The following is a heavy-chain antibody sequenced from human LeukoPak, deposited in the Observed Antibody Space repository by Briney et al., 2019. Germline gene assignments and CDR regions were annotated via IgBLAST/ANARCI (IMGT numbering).Heavy chain of an antibody. V-gene: IGHV3-23*01. CDR2: ITGSGDST. CDR1: GFTFSSNG. J-gene: IGHJ4*02. Sequence: GGSLRLSCAASGFTFSSNGMHWVRQAPGKGLEWVSSITGSGDSTYYADSVKGRFTISRDNSKNTLYLQMNSLRAEDTAVYYCANDGLQWGQGTLVTVSS. CDR3: ANDGLQ. D-gene: IGHD3-16*01.